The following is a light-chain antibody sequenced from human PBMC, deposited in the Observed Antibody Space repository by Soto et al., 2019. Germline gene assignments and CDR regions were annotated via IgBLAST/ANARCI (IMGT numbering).Light chain of an antibody. CDR1: SSDVGRYNY. CDR3: SSYTSSSTRV. CDR2: DVS. J-gene: IGLJ3*02. V-gene: IGLV2-14*03. Sequence: QSALTQPASVSGSPGQSITISCTGTSSDVGRYNYVSWYQQHPGKAPQLMIYDVSDRPSGVSNRFSGSKSGNTASLTISGLQAEDEADYYCSSYTSSSTRVFGGGTKLDRP.